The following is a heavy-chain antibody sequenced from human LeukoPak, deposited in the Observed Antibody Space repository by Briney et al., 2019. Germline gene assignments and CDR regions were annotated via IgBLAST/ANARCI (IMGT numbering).Heavy chain of an antibody. Sequence: SETLSLTCTVSGGSIRNGGYYWSWIRQHPGKGPEWIGYIYYSGSTFYNPSLKSRLTISVDTSKNQFSLNLSSVTAADTAVYYCAREVHCGGDCYSGWFDRWGQGTLVTVSS. CDR3: AREVHCGGDCYSGWFDR. CDR2: IYYSGST. J-gene: IGHJ5*02. D-gene: IGHD2-21*02. V-gene: IGHV4-31*03. CDR1: GGSIRNGGYY.